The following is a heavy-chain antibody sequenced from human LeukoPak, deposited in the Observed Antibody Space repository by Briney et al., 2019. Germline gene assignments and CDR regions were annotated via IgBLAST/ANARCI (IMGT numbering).Heavy chain of an antibody. CDR1: GYTFTGHF. V-gene: IGHV1-2*02. CDR2: ISPDSGAT. J-gene: IGHJ4*02. D-gene: IGHD5-18*01. Sequence: GASVKVSCKASGYTFTGHFVHWVRQAPGQGLEWMGWISPDSGATKYAERFQGRVTMTRDTSISTAYMELTGLRSDVTAVYYCARPEYKYGYLLDYWGQGTLVTVSS. CDR3: ARPEYKYGYLLDY.